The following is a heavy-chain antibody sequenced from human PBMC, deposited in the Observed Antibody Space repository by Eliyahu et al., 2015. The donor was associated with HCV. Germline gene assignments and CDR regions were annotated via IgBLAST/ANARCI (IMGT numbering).Heavy chain of an antibody. CDR2: INPNSGGT. Sequence: QVQLVQSGAXVKKPGASVKVXCKASGXTFTGYYMXWVRQAPGQGLEXMGWINPNSGGTNYAQKFQGRVTMTRDTSISTAYMELSRLRSDDTAVYYCARSIVVVPVALDYWGQGTLVTVSS. D-gene: IGHD2-2*01. V-gene: IGHV1-2*02. CDR1: GXTFTGYY. CDR3: ARSIVVVPVALDY. J-gene: IGHJ4*02.